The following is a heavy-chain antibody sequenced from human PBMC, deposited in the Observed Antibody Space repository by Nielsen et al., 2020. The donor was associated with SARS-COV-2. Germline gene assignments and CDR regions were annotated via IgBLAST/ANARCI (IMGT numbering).Heavy chain of an antibody. V-gene: IGHV3-7*03. CDR3: AKGEFGENAFDI. CDR2: IKQDGSEK. D-gene: IGHD3-10*01. CDR1: GFTFSSYW. Sequence: GGSLRLSCAASGFTFSSYWMNWVRQAPGKGLEWVANIKQDGSEKYYGDSVKGRFTISRDNSKNSLYLQMNSLRAEDTALYYCAKGEFGENAFDIWGQGTMVTVSS. J-gene: IGHJ3*02.